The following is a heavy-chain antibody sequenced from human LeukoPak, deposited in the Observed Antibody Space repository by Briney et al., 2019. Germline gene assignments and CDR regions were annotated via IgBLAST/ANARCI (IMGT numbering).Heavy chain of an antibody. CDR3: ARTWVAAGGGNFFDY. J-gene: IGHJ4*02. CDR1: GGSISSNNW. CDR2: IYHSGSP. V-gene: IGHV4-4*02. Sequence: SGTLSLTCAVSGGSISSNNWWGWVRQPPGKGLEWIGEIYHSGSPNYNPSLKSRVTISVGKSRNHFSLNLSSVTAADTAVYYCARTWVAAGGGNFFDYWGQGTLVTVSS. D-gene: IGHD6-13*01.